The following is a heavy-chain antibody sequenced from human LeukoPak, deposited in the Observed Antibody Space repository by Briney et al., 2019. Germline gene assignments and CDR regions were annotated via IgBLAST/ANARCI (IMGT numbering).Heavy chain of an antibody. CDR3: ARDRLYYYDSSGYYFDY. V-gene: IGHV4-39*07. D-gene: IGHD3-22*01. J-gene: IGHJ4*02. Sequence: SETLSLTCTVSGGSIRSSGYYWGWIRQPPGKGLEWIGSIYYSGGIYYNPSLKSRVTISVDTSKNQFSLKLSSVTAADTAVYYCARDRLYYYDSSGYYFDYWAREPWSPSPQ. CDR2: IYYSGGI. CDR1: GGSIRSSGYY.